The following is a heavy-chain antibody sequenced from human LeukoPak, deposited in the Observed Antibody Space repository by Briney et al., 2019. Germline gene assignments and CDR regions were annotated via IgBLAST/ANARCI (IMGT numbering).Heavy chain of an antibody. D-gene: IGHD3-22*01. CDR3: ARDQSSGYPYYYYGMDV. Sequence: PSETLSLTCTVSGGSISSGDYYWSWIRQPPGKGLEWIGYIYYSGSTYYNPSLKSRVTISVDTSKNQFSLKLSSVTAADTAVYYCARDQSSGYPYYYYGMDVWGQGTTVTVSS. CDR2: IYYSGST. CDR1: GGSISSGDYY. V-gene: IGHV4-30-4*01. J-gene: IGHJ6*02.